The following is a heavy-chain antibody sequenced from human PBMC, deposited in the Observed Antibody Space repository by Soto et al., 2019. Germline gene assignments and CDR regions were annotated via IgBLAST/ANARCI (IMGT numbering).Heavy chain of an antibody. CDR1: GFTFSSYA. V-gene: IGHV3-64D*06. Sequence: PGGSLRLSCSASGFTFSSYAMHWVRQAPEKGLEYVSAISSNGGSTYYADSVKGRFTISRDNSKNTLYLQMSSLRAEDTAVYYCVKGARQLLKYNWFDPWGQGTLVTVSS. CDR2: ISSNGGST. CDR3: VKGARQLLKYNWFDP. J-gene: IGHJ5*02. D-gene: IGHD2-2*01.